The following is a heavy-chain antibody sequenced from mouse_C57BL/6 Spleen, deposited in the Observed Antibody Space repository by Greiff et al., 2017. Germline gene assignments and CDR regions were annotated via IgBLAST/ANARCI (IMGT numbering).Heavy chain of an antibody. Sequence: EVQLQPSGAELVRPGASVKLSCTASGFNIKDDYMHWVKQRPEQGLEWIGWIDPENGDTEYASKFQGKATITADTSSNTAYLQLSSLTSEDTAVYYCTTWGSRGYWGQGTTLTVSS. CDR3: TTWGSRGY. D-gene: IGHD6-1*01. CDR2: IDPENGDT. CDR1: GFNIKDDY. J-gene: IGHJ2*01. V-gene: IGHV14-4*01.